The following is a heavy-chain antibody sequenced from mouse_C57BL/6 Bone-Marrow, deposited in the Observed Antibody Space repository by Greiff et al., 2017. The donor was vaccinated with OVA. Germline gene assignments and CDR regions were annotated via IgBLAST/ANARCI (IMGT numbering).Heavy chain of an antibody. CDR2: IDPETGGT. CDR1: GYTFTDYA. V-gene: IGHV1-15*01. CDR3: TRGYSNYYAMDY. J-gene: IGHJ4*01. Sequence: VQLKQSGAELVRPGASVTLSCTASGYTFTDYAMHWVKQTPVHGLEWIGAIDPETGGTAYNQKFKGQAILTADKSSSTAYMELRSLTSEDSAVYYCTRGYSNYYAMDYWGQGTSVTVSS. D-gene: IGHD2-5*01.